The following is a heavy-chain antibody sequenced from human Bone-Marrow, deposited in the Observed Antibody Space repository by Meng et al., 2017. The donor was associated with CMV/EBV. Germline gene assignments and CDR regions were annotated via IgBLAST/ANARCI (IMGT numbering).Heavy chain of an antibody. V-gene: IGHV3-13*01. CDR2: IGTAGDT. Sequence: GESLKISCAASGFTLSSYDMHWVRQATGKGLEWVSAIGTAGDTYYPGSVKGRFTISRENAKNSLYLQMNSRRAGDTAVYYCARDKGYGMDVWGQGTTVTVSS. CDR1: GFTLSSYD. CDR3: ARDKGYGMDV. J-gene: IGHJ6*02.